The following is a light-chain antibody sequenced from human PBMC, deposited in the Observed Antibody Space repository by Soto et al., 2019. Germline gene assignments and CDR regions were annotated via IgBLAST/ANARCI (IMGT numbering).Light chain of an antibody. J-gene: IGKJ4*01. CDR2: DAS. Sequence: EIVLTQSPATLSLSPGERATLSCRASQSVSSYLAWYQQKPGQAPRLLIYDASNSATGIPARFSGSGSGTDFTLTISSLEPEYFAVYYCQQRSNWLTFGGGTKVAIK. CDR1: QSVSSY. CDR3: QQRSNWLT. V-gene: IGKV3-11*01.